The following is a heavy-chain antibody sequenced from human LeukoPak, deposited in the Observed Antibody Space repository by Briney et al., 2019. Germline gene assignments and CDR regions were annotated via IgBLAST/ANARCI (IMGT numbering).Heavy chain of an antibody. Sequence: KPSETLSLTCVVYGGSFSGYYWSWIRQPPGKGLEWMGEINHSGSTNYNPSLKSRVTISVETSKNKVSLKLSSVSGGDTAVYYCGRSERGYSGNDWDYWGEGTLLIVSS. CDR1: GGSFSGYY. CDR3: GRSERGYSGNDWDY. V-gene: IGHV4-34*01. D-gene: IGHD5-12*01. J-gene: IGHJ4*02. CDR2: INHSGST.